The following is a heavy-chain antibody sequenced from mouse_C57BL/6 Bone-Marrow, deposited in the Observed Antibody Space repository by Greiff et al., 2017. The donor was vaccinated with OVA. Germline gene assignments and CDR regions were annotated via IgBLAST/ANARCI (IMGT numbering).Heavy chain of an antibody. D-gene: IGHD1-1*01. CDR3: TEDYGSSYDYAMDY. Sequence: VQLKQSGAELVRPGASVKLSCTASGFNIKDDYMHWVKQRPEQGLEWIGWIDPEDGDTEYASKFQGKATITADTSSNTAYLQLSSLTSEDTAVYYCTEDYGSSYDYAMDYWGQGTSVTVSS. CDR1: GFNIKDDY. J-gene: IGHJ4*01. CDR2: IDPEDGDT. V-gene: IGHV14-4*01.